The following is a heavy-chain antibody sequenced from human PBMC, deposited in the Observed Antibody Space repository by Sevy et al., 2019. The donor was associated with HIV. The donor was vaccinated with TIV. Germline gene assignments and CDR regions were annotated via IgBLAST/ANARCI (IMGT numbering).Heavy chain of an antibody. CDR3: AKGGGLYTD. CDR1: GGSINGDY. D-gene: IGHD6-19*01. Sequence: SETLSLTCGVSGGSINGDYWTWIRQPPGRGLEWIGYIHYKGTTNYNPSLKSRVTMSVDTSKNQFSLKLTSVISADTAVYYCAKGGGLYTDWGQGTLVTVSP. J-gene: IGHJ4*02. CDR2: IHYKGTT. V-gene: IGHV4-59*01.